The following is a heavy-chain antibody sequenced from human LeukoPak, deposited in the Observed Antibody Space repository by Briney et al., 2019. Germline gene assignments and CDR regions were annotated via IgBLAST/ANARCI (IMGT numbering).Heavy chain of an antibody. J-gene: IGHJ5*02. CDR2: INHSGST. Sequence: KPSETLSLTCTVSGGSISSSGYYWSWIRQPPGKGLEWIGEINHSGSTNYNPSLKSRVTISVDTSKNQFSLKLSSVTAADTAVYYCARSITMVRGVLPWGQGTLVTVSS. CDR3: ARSITMVRGVLP. D-gene: IGHD3-10*01. CDR1: GGSISSSGYY. V-gene: IGHV4-39*07.